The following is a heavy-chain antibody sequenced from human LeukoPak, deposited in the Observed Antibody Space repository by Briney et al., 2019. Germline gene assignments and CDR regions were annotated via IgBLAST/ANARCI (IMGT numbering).Heavy chain of an antibody. CDR2: INSDGSST. CDR3: ARDRKIFQYSSGWYRSGATYYFDY. CDR1: GFTFSSYW. D-gene: IGHD6-19*01. Sequence: GGSLRLSCAASGFTFSSYWMHWVRQAPGKGLVWVSRINSDGSSTSYADSVKGRFTISRDNAKNTLYLQMNSLRAEDTAVYYCARDRKIFQYSSGWYRSGATYYFDYWGQGTLVTVSS. V-gene: IGHV3-74*01. J-gene: IGHJ4*02.